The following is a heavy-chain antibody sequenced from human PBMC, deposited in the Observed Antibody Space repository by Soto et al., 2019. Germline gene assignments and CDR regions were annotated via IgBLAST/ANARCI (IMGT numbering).Heavy chain of an antibody. CDR2: INPNSGGT. Sequence: QVQLVQSGAEVKKPGASVKVSCKASGYTFTGYYMHWVRQAPGQGLEWMGWINPNSGGTNYAQKFQGWVTMPRARSTSTAYMELSRLRSDDTAVYYCARGGWELRGDLNYWGQGTLVTVSS. CDR3: ARGGWELRGDLNY. J-gene: IGHJ4*02. V-gene: IGHV1-2*04. D-gene: IGHD1-26*01. CDR1: GYTFTGYY.